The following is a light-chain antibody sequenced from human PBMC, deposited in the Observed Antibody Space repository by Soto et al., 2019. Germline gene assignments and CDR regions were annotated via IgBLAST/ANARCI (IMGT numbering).Light chain of an antibody. CDR2: WAS. CDR3: QQYFSTPLS. J-gene: IGKJ4*01. V-gene: IGKV4-1*01. CDR1: QSFLYSSNNKNY. Sequence: DIVMTQSTDSLAVSLGERATINCKSSQSFLYSSNNKNYLAWYQQKPGQPPKLLIYWASTRESGVPDRFSGSGSGTDFTLTISSLQAEDVAVYYCQQYFSTPLSFAGGTKVDIK.